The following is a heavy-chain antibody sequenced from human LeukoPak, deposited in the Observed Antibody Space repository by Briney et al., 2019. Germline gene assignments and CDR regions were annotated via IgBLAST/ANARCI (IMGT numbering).Heavy chain of an antibody. D-gene: IGHD5-24*01. J-gene: IGHJ4*02. CDR2: ISGSGGST. CDR1: GFTFSSYA. V-gene: IGHV3-23*01. CDR3: ARLSEAVMATNPGGFSDY. Sequence: GGSLRLSCAASGFTFSSYAMSWVRQAPGKGLEWVSAISGSGGSTYYADSVKGRFTISRDNSKNTLYLQMNSLRAEDTAVYYCARLSEAVMATNPGGFSDYWGQGTLVTVSS.